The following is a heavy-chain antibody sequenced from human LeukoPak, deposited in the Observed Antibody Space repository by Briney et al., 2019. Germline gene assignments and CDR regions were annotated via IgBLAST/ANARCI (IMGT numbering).Heavy chain of an antibody. CDR1: GFTFSSYA. CDR2: ISGSGGST. V-gene: IGHV3-23*01. D-gene: IGHD6-19*01. Sequence: GGSLRLSCAASGFTFSSYAMSWVRQAPGKGLEWVSAISGSGGSTYYADSVKGRFTIPRDNSKNTLYLQMNSLRAEDTAVYYCANLGESSGWYDYFDYWGQGTLVTVSS. CDR3: ANLGESSGWYDYFDY. J-gene: IGHJ4*02.